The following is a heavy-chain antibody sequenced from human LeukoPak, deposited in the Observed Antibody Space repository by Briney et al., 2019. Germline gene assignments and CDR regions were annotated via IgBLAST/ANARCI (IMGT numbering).Heavy chain of an antibody. V-gene: IGHV4-4*07. Sequence: PSETLSLTCSVSGASIRTYYWNWIRQPAGKGLEWIGRIYSSGSTNYNPSLKSRVTMSVDTSKNQFSLQLNSVTAADTAVYYCANLVKLAYWGQGTLVTVSS. CDR1: GASIRTYY. CDR2: IYSSGST. D-gene: IGHD1-26*01. J-gene: IGHJ4*02. CDR3: ANLVKLAY.